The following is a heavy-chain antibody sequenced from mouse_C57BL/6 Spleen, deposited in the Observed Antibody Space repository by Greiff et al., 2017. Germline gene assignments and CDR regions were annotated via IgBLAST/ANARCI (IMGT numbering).Heavy chain of an antibody. V-gene: IGHV1-82*01. CDR1: GYAFSSSW. D-gene: IGHD1-1*01. J-gene: IGHJ2*01. CDR2: IYPGDGDT. CDR3: ASESNYYGSSFFDY. Sequence: VQLQQSGPELVKPGASVKISCKASGYAFSSSWMNWVKQRPGKGLEWIGRIYPGDGDTNYNGKFEGKATLTADKSSSTAYMQLSSLTSEDSAVYFCASESNYYGSSFFDYWGQGTTLTVSS.